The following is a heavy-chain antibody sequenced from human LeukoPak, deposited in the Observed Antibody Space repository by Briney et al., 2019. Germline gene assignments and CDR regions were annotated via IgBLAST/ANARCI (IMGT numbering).Heavy chain of an antibody. Sequence: PGRSLRLSCAASGFTFSSYGMHWVRQAPGKGLEWVAVISYDGSNKYYADSVKGRFTISRDNSKNTLYLQMNSLRAEDTAVYYYAKGGYWYPLSNEYFQHWGQGTLVTVSS. V-gene: IGHV3-30*18. CDR1: GFTFSSYG. CDR3: AKGGYWYPLSNEYFQH. J-gene: IGHJ1*01. CDR2: ISYDGSNK. D-gene: IGHD2/OR15-2a*01.